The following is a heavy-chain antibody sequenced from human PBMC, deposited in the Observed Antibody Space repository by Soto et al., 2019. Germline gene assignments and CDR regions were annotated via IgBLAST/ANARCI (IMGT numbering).Heavy chain of an antibody. D-gene: IGHD2-15*01. V-gene: IGHV3-23*01. CDR3: GTEHTADPVGGFEF. J-gene: IGHJ3*01. CDR1: GFTFNNYA. Sequence: WGSLRLSCAASGFTFNNYAMSWVRQAPGTGLEWVSGMRAGGSRTFYADSVKGRFTVSRDFSKNTLSRQMDSLRAEYTAVEFCGTEHTADPVGGFEFWGPGTMVTVSS. CDR2: MRAGGSRT.